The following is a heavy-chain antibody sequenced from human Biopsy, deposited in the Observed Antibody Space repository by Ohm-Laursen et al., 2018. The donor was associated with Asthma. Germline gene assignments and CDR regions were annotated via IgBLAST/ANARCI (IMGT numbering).Heavy chain of an antibody. CDR3: ARVASYGGLYFGIDV. V-gene: IGHV4-30-4*01. Sequence: LSLTCTVGGAYIGSRDHHWSWIRQSPGTGLGWIGFVFWSGTTHYNRSLERRLSISIDTTRNEFSMTLRSVTAADTAVYFCARVASYGGLYFGIDVWGPGTTVSVS. CDR2: VFWSGTT. D-gene: IGHD4-23*01. CDR1: GAYIGSRDHH. J-gene: IGHJ6*02.